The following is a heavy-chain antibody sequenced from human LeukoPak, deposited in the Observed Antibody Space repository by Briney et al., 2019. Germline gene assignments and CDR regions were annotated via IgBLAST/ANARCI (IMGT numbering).Heavy chain of an antibody. J-gene: IGHJ4*02. CDR2: ISGNGDTT. CDR3: AKDPTTYYYDSSGYYSLYYFDY. D-gene: IGHD3-22*01. V-gene: IGHV3-23*01. Sequence: GGSLRLSCAASGFTFSRYAMTWVRQAPGKGLQWVSPISGNGDTTYYADSVKGRFTISRDNSKNTLYLQMNSLRAEDTAVYYCAKDPTTYYYDSSGYYSLYYFDYWGQGTLVTVSS. CDR1: GFTFSRYA.